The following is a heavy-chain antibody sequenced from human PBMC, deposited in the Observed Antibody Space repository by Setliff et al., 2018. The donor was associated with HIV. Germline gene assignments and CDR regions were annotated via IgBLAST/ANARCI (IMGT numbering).Heavy chain of an antibody. D-gene: IGHD6-13*01. CDR2: IYYSGST. V-gene: IGHV4-39*01. J-gene: IGHJ4*02. CDR3: ASPASDSSTVNGADY. CDR1: GGSISSSSYY. Sequence: SETLSLTCTVSGGSISSSSYYWGWIRQPPGKGLEWIGNIYYSGSTYYNPSLKSRVTISVDTSKNQFSLKLSSVTAADAAVYYCASPASDSSTVNGADYWGQGTLVTVSS.